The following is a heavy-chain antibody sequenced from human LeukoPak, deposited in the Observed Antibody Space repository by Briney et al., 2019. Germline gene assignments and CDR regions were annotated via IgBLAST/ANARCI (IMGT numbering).Heavy chain of an antibody. J-gene: IGHJ4*02. V-gene: IGHV3-74*01. D-gene: IGHD6-13*01. CDR2: INTDGSST. CDR1: GLTVSGSW. Sequence: GVSLRLSCAASGLTVSGSWMHWFRQAPGKGVVWVSRINTDGSSTTYADSVKGRFTISRENANNTLYLQMNSLRGEDTAVYYWARGSSWPDYWGQGTLVTVSS. CDR3: ARGSSWPDY.